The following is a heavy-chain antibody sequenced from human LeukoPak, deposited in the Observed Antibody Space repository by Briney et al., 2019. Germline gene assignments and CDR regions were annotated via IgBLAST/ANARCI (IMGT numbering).Heavy chain of an antibody. J-gene: IGHJ4*02. CDR3: ARQYGRPFGY. CDR2: IYPGDSDT. Sequence: GESLKISFKGSGYSFSNYWIGWVRPMPGKGLEWMGIIYPGDSDTRYSPSFQGQVTISVDESINTAYLQWSCLETSDTAMYYCARQYGRPFGYWGQGTLVTVSS. D-gene: IGHD4-17*01. V-gene: IGHV5-51*01. CDR1: GYSFSNYW.